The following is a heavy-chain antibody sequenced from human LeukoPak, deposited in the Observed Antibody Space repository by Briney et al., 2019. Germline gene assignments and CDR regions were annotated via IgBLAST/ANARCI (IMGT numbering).Heavy chain of an antibody. CDR2: INPNSGGT. CDR1: GYTFTSYY. CDR3: ARIWRRQLAVPLSY. D-gene: IGHD6-6*01. Sequence: AASVKVSCKASGYTFTSYYMHWVRQATGQGLEWMGWINPNSGGTNYAQKFQGRVTMTRDTSISTAYMELSRLRSDDTAAYYCARIWRRQLAVPLSYWGQGTLVTVSS. J-gene: IGHJ4*02. V-gene: IGHV1-2*02.